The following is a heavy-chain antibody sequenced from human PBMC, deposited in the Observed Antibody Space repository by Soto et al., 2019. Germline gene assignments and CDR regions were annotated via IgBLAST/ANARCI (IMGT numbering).Heavy chain of an antibody. D-gene: IGHD1-1*01. CDR3: ARGPTWAGNVDY. CDR1: GYTFTSYD. V-gene: IGHV1-8*01. J-gene: IGHJ4*02. Sequence: QVQLVQSGAEVKKPGASVKVSCKASGYTFTSYDINWVRQATGQGLEWMGWMNPNSGNTGYAQKFQGRVTMTRNTSLSTAYMELSSLRSEDTAVYSCARGPTWAGNVDYWGQGTLVTVSS. CDR2: MNPNSGNT.